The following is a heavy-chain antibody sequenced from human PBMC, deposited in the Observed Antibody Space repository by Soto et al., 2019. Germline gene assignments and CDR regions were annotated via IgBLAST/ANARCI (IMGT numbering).Heavy chain of an antibody. CDR1: GYSISSSNW. V-gene: IGHV4-28*03. D-gene: IGHD7-27*01. CDR3: AKENWANPDS. J-gene: IGHJ4*02. Sequence: PETLSLTCAVSGYSISSSNWWGWIRQPPGKGLEWIGYIYYSGTTYYNPSLKSRVTMSVDTSKNQFSLKLTSVTAVDTAVYYCAKENWANPDSWGQGTLVTVSS. CDR2: IYYSGTT.